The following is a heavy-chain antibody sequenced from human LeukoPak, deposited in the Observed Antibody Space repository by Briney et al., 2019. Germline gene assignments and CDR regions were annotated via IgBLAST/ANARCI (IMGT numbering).Heavy chain of an antibody. V-gene: IGHV1-69*04. CDR3: ATTNDGGGYQWGDFFDF. CDR1: GGTSNNHA. D-gene: IGHD3-22*01. Sequence: SVTVSFEASGGTSNNHAISWVRQAPGQGLEWMGRIIPNLGTTNRAQNFQDRVTLTADKSTNTAYMELTSLTSDDTAVYYCATTNDGGGYQWGDFFDFWGQGTLVTVSS. J-gene: IGHJ4*02. CDR2: IIPNLGTT.